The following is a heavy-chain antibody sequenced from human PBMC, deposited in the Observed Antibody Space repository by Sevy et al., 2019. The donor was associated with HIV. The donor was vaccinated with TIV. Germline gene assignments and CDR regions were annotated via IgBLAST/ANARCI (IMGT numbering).Heavy chain of an antibody. CDR3: VREGVGGYSYSLDC. CDR1: GFTFSVYW. CDR2: MKEDGSDK. V-gene: IGHV3-7*01. D-gene: IGHD5-18*01. J-gene: IGHJ4*02. Sequence: GGSLRLSCAASGFTFSVYWMSWVRQAPGKGLEWVATMKEDGSDKDYVDSVKGRFTISRDNAKNSRYLQMNSLRAEDTAVYYGVREGVGGYSYSLDCWGQGTLVTVSS.